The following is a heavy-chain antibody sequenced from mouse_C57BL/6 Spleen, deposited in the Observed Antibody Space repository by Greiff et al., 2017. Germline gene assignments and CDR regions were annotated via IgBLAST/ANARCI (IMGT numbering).Heavy chain of an antibody. Sequence: QVQLQQPGAELVRPGSSVKLSCKASGYTFTSYWMHWVKQRPIQGLEWIGNIDPSDSETHYNQKFKDKATLTVDKSSSTAYMQLSSLTSEDSAVYYCARYYYGGYFDVWGTGTTVTASS. D-gene: IGHD1-1*01. CDR2: IDPSDSET. V-gene: IGHV1-52*01. CDR3: ARYYYGGYFDV. J-gene: IGHJ1*03. CDR1: GYTFTSYW.